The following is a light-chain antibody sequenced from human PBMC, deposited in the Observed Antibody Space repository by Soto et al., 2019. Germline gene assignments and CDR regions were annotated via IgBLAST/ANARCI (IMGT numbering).Light chain of an antibody. CDR1: QSVSSY. CDR3: QQRSDWPRT. J-gene: IGKJ1*01. CDR2: DAS. V-gene: IGKV3-11*01. Sequence: EIVLTQSPPTLSLSPGERATLSCRASQSVSSYLAWYQQKPGQAPRLLIYDASNRATGIPPRFSGSGSGTDFTLTISSLEPDDFAVYYCQQRSDWPRTFGQGTKAEIK.